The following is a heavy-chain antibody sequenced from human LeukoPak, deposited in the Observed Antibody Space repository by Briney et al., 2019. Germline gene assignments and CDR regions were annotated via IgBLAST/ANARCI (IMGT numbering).Heavy chain of an antibody. J-gene: IGHJ5*02. CDR3: ASITGTTRSYNWFDP. CDR1: GFTFSSYS. CDR2: ISSSSSTI. V-gene: IGHV3-48*01. D-gene: IGHD1-7*01. Sequence: ESGGSLRLSCAASGFTFSSYSMNWVRQAPGKGLEWVSYISSSSSTIYYADSVKGRFTISRDNAKNSLYLQMNGLRAEDTAVYYCASITGTTRSYNWFDPWGQGTLVTVSS.